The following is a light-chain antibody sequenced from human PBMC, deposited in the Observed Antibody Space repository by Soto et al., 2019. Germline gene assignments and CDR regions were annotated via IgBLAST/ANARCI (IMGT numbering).Light chain of an antibody. CDR1: QSFTSW. V-gene: IGKV1-5*01. CDR2: DAS. CDR3: QQYNDYLWT. Sequence: DIQMTQSPSTLSASVGDRVTITCRASQSFTSWLAWYQQKPGKAPKLLIYDASSLESGVPSRFSGSGSGTEFTLNISSLQPDDFATYYCQQYNDYLWTFGQGTKVDIK. J-gene: IGKJ1*01.